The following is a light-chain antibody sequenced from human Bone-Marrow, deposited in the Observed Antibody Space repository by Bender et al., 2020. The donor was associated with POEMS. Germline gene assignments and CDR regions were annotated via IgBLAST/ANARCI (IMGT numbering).Light chain of an antibody. CDR2: KDS. CDR3: QVWETTSDHRV. Sequence: YELTQPPSVSVSPGQTARITCSGDALPRQYAYWYQQRPGQAPVLVIFKDSERPSWIPERFSGSSSGTTVTLTISGVQAEDEADYYCQVWETTSDHRVFGGGTKLTVL. V-gene: IGLV3-25*03. J-gene: IGLJ3*02. CDR1: ALPRQY.